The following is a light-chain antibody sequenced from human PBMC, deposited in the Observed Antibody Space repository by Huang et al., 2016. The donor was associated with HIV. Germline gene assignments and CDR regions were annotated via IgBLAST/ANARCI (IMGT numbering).Light chain of an antibody. CDR3: QQYNNWPPEYT. Sequence: EIVMTQSPATLSVSPGERATLSCRASQSVSSNLAWYQQKPGQAPRLLIYGASPRATGIPARFSGSGSGTKFTLTISSLQSEDFAVYYCQQYNNWPPEYTFGQGTKLEIK. V-gene: IGKV3-15*01. CDR2: GAS. J-gene: IGKJ2*01. CDR1: QSVSSN.